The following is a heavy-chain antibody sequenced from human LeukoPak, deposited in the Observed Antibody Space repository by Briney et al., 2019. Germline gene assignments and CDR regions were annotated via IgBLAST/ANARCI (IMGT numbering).Heavy chain of an antibody. CDR3: AKDVRFGELLYLDY. J-gene: IGHJ4*02. Sequence: GGSLRLSCAASGFTFSSYSMNWVRQAPGKGLEWVAVIWYDGSNKYYADSVKGRFTISRDNSKNTLYLQMNSLRAEDTAVYYCAKDVRFGELLYLDYWGQGTLVTVSS. D-gene: IGHD3-10*01. V-gene: IGHV3-33*06. CDR2: IWYDGSNK. CDR1: GFTFSSYS.